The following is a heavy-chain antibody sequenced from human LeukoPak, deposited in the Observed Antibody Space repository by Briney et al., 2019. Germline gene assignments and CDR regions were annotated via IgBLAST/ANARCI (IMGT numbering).Heavy chain of an antibody. CDR1: GFTVSSNY. J-gene: IGHJ4*02. Sequence: GGSLRLSCAASGFTVSSNYMSWVRQAPGKGLEWVSVIYSGGSTYYADSVKGRFTISRDNSKDTLYLQMNSLRAEDTAVYYCARDSRRILPSDWGQGTLVTVSS. CDR2: IYSGGST. D-gene: IGHD2-15*01. CDR3: ARDSRRILPSD. V-gene: IGHV3-66*01.